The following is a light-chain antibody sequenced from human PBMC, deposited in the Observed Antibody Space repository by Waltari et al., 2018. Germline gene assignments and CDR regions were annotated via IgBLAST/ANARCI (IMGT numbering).Light chain of an antibody. CDR3: MQGTHWPHT. CDR2: HIS. Sequence: DVVLTQSPLFLPVTLGQPASISSRSSQSLGNVNGNTLFHLYPQRPGQSPRRLIYHISNRDSGVPDRFRGSGSGTDFTLTISKVEAEDVGVYYCMQGTHWPHTFGQGTKLEIK. CDR1: QSLGNVNGNTL. V-gene: IGKV2-30*01. J-gene: IGKJ2*01.